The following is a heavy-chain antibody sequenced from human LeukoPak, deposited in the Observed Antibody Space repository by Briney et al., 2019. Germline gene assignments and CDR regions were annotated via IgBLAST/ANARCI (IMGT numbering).Heavy chain of an antibody. V-gene: IGHV1-69*13. J-gene: IGHJ4*02. D-gene: IGHD2-15*01. CDR3: ARDDCSGGSCYHNFDY. CDR2: IIPIFGTA. Sequence: GASVKASCKASGGTFSSYAISWVRQAPGQGLEWMGGIIPIFGTANYAQKFQGRVTITADESTSTAYMELSSLRSEDTAVYYCARDDCSGGSCYHNFDYRGQGTLVTVSS. CDR1: GGTFSSYA.